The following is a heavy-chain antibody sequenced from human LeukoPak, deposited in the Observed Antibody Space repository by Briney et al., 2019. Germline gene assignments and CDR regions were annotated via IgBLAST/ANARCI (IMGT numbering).Heavy chain of an antibody. CDR3: ARSPCTVNLDY. V-gene: IGHV5-51*01. J-gene: IGHJ4*02. CDR1: GYSFTSYW. D-gene: IGHD4-17*01. CDR2: IYPGDSDT. Sequence: GESLKISCKASGYSFTSYWIGWVRQMPGKGLEWMGIIYPGDSDTRYSPSFQGQVAISADKSISTAYLQWSSLKASDTAMYYCARSPCTVNLDYWGQGTLVTVPS.